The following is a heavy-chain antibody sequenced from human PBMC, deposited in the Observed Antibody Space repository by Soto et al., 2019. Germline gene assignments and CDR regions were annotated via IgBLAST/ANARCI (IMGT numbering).Heavy chain of an antibody. CDR2: VYHSGST. V-gene: IGHV4-31*03. CDR3: ARDTGLGPTVWGY. Sequence: QVQLQESGPGLVKPSQTLSLTCSVSGDSIRGGGHYWNWIRQFPGKGLEWIGYVYHSGSTHYNPSLRGRLTISIDTSKNQFSVRLISVTAADTALYYCARDTGLGPTVWGYWGHGTQVTVSS. CDR1: GDSIRGGGHY. J-gene: IGHJ4*03. D-gene: IGHD7-27*01.